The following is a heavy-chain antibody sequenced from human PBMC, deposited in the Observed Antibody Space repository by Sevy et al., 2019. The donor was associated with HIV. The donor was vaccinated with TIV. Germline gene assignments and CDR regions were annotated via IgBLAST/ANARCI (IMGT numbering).Heavy chain of an antibody. CDR2: INQDGSEK. D-gene: IGHD1-20*01. CDR1: GFTFSNYW. Sequence: GGSLRLSCAASGFTFSNYWMSWVRQAPGKGLECVANINQDGSEKYYLDSVKGRFTVSRDNAKNSLYLQMNSLRAEDSAVYYCAREQITRCKPDYFDSWGQGTLVTVSS. J-gene: IGHJ4*02. V-gene: IGHV3-7*03. CDR3: AREQITRCKPDYFDS.